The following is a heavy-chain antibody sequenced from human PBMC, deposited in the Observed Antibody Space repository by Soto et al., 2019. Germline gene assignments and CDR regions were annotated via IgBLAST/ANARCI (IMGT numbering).Heavy chain of an antibody. CDR1: GYTFTSYY. V-gene: IGHV1-46*03. CDR3: ASLFSLGYCSGGSCQAPNFDY. Sequence: ASVKVSCKASGYTFTSYYIHWVRQAPGQGLEWMGIINPSGGSTSYAQKFQGRVTMTRDTSTSTVYMELSSLRSEDTAVYYCASLFSLGYCSGGSCQAPNFDYWGQGTLVTVSS. CDR2: INPSGGST. J-gene: IGHJ4*02. D-gene: IGHD2-15*01.